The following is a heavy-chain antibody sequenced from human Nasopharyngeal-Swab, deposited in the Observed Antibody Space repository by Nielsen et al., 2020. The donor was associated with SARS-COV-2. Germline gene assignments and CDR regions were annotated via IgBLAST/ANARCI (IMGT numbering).Heavy chain of an antibody. CDR2: ISAYNCNT. V-gene: IGHV1-18*01. CDR3: AIDWTTVSIVKYYYYGMDV. CDR1: GYTFNSYG. D-gene: IGHD4-11*01. J-gene: IGHJ6*02. Sequence: ASVKVSCKDSGYTFNSYGISWVRPAPGQGLEWMGWISAYNCNTNYAQTLQGRVTMTTDTSTSTAYMELRSLRSDDTAVYYCAIDWTTVSIVKYYYYGMDVWGQGTTVTVSS.